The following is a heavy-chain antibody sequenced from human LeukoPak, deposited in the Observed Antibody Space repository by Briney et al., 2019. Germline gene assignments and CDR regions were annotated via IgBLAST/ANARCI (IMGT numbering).Heavy chain of an antibody. CDR3: ARGSSGFLEWLPGVEFTNYYYYYMDV. CDR1: GGSFSGYY. Sequence: SETLSLTCAVYGGSFSGYYWSWIRQPPGKGLEWIGEINHSGSTNYNPSLKSRVTISVDTSKNQFSLKLSSVTAADTAVYYCARGSSGFLEWLPGVEFTNYYYYYMDVWGKGTTVTVSS. V-gene: IGHV4-34*01. D-gene: IGHD3-3*01. CDR2: INHSGST. J-gene: IGHJ6*03.